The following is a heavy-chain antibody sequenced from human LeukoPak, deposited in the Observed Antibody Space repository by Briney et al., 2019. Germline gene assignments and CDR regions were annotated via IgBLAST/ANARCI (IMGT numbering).Heavy chain of an antibody. CDR2: IWYDGSNK. Sequence: GRSLRLSCAASGFTFGSYGMHWVRQAPGKGLEWVAVIWYDGSNKYYADSVKGRFTISRDNSKNTLYLQMNSLRAEDTAVYYCARDPSSSWDLFYFDYWGQGTLVTVSS. CDR1: GFTFGSYG. V-gene: IGHV3-33*01. CDR3: ARDPSSSWDLFYFDY. D-gene: IGHD6-13*01. J-gene: IGHJ4*02.